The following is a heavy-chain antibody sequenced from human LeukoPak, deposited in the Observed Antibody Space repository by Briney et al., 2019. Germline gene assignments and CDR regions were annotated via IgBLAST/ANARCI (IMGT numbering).Heavy chain of an antibody. V-gene: IGHV4-30-4*08. J-gene: IGHJ4*02. D-gene: IGHD1-26*01. CDR1: GGSISSGGYY. CDR3: ARALHTPGWPYSGSPVRLFDY. CDR2: IYYSGST. Sequence: SETLSLTCTVSGGSISSGGYYWSWIRQPPGKGLEWIGYIYYSGSTYYNPSLKSRVTISVDTSKNQFSLKLSSVTAADTAVYYCARALHTPGWPYSGSPVRLFDYWGQGTLVTVSS.